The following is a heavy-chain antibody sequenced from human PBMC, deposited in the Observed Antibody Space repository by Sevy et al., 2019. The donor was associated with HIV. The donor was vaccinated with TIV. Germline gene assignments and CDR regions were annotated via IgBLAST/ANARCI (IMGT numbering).Heavy chain of an antibody. CDR3: ARGYCGGGSCTAFDP. Sequence: GGSLRLSCAASGFSISNNYTAWVRQAPGKGLEWVSVMYSGGSPYYADSVKDRFALSRDMSKNTVYLQMNSLRAEDTAVYYCARGYCGGGSCTAFDPWGQGTLVTVSS. V-gene: IGHV3-53*01. J-gene: IGHJ5*02. CDR1: GFSISNNY. CDR2: MYSGGSP. D-gene: IGHD2-15*01.